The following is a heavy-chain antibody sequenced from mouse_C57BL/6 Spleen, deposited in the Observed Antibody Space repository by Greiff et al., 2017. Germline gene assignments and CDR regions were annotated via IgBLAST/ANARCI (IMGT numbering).Heavy chain of an antibody. D-gene: IGHD1-1*01. CDR2: IYPGDGDT. J-gene: IGHJ4*01. CDR3: ARSDSITTVVATDYYAMDY. CDR1: GYAFSSSW. V-gene: IGHV1-82*01. Sequence: QVQLKQSGPELVKPGASVKISCKASGYAFSSSWMNWVKQRPGKGLEWIGRIYPGDGDTNYNGKFKGKATLTADKSSSTAYMQLSSLTSEDSAVYFCARSDSITTVVATDYYAMDYWGQGTSVTVSS.